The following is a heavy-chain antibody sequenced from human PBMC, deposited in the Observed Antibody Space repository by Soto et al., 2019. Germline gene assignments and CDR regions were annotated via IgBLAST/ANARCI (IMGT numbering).Heavy chain of an antibody. CDR3: ARGGGSTKVDY. Sequence: QVQLQESGPGLVKPSQTMSLTCTVSGGSITSSGYYWSWIRQQPGEGLEWIGFTSNSGSTSYNPSLKSRVTISVDTSSNQFSLNLKSVTAADTAVYYCARGGGSTKVDYWGQGTLVTVSP. CDR2: TSNSGST. J-gene: IGHJ4*02. D-gene: IGHD2-2*01. CDR1: GGSITSSGYY. V-gene: IGHV4-31*03.